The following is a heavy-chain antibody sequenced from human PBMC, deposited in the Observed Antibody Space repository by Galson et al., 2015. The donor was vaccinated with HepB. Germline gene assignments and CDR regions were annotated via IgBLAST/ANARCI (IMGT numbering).Heavy chain of an antibody. J-gene: IGHJ4*02. V-gene: IGHV3-43*01. Sequence: SLRLSCAASGFTFDDYTMHWVRQAPGKGLEWVSLISWDGADTSYAGSVMGRFTISRDNSKDSLYLQMNSLRTEDTALYYCAKDIPRYGGFDYWGQGTLVTVSS. CDR2: ISWDGADT. CDR1: GFTFDDYT. D-gene: IGHD2-21*01. CDR3: AKDIPRYGGFDY.